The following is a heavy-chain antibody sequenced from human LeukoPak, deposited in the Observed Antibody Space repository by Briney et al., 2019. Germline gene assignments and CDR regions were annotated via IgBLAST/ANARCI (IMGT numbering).Heavy chain of an antibody. CDR2: IWYDGSNK. D-gene: IGHD5-18*01. CDR1: GFTFSSYG. J-gene: IGHJ4*02. V-gene: IGHV3-33*08. Sequence: GGSLRLSCVASGFTFSSYGMHWVRQAPGKGLEWVAVIWYDGSNKYYADSVKGRFTISRDNSKNTLYLQMNSLRAEDTAVYYCARDRGYSYAGAFDYWGQGTLVTVSS. CDR3: ARDRGYSYAGAFDY.